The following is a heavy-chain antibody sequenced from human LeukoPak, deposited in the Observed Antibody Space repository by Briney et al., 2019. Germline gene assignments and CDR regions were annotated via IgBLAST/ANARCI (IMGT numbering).Heavy chain of an antibody. J-gene: IGHJ4*02. CDR1: GFTFSSYW. D-gene: IGHD5-12*01. V-gene: IGHV3-7*01. Sequence: GGSLRLSCEASGFTFSSYWMSWVRQAPGKGLEWVATIKQDGSEGYYLDSLKGRFTISRDNAKNSLYLEMTNLRVEDTAVYYCARSGGYGWDYWGQGALVTVSS. CDR2: IKQDGSEG. CDR3: ARSGGYGWDY.